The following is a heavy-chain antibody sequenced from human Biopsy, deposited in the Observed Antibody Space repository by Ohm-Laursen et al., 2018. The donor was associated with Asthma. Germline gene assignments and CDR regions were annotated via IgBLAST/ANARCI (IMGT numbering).Heavy chain of an antibody. D-gene: IGHD3-10*01. Sequence: ASVKPSCKTSGYTFNIAGITWVRQAPGQGLEWMGWISVYNGNTKVAQKPQDRVTMITDTSTSTAYMELRSLRSDDTAVYFRARAVDYSHYYGIDVWGQGTTVTVS. CDR1: GYTFNIAG. CDR2: ISVYNGNT. CDR3: ARAVDYSHYYGIDV. J-gene: IGHJ6*02. V-gene: IGHV1-18*01.